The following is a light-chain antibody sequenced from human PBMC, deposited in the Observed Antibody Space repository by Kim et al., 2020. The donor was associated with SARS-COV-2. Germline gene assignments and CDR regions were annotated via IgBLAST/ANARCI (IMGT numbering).Light chain of an antibody. CDR1: SGHSSFI. CDR3: ETWDNNNWV. V-gene: IGLV4-60*03. CDR2: LEGSGTY. Sequence: QPVLTQSSSASASLGSSVKLTCTLSSGHSSFIIAWHQQQPGKAPRYLMKLEGSGTYNKGSGVPDRFSGSSSGADLYLTISNLQSEDEADYYCETWDNNNWVFGGGTQLTVL. J-gene: IGLJ3*02.